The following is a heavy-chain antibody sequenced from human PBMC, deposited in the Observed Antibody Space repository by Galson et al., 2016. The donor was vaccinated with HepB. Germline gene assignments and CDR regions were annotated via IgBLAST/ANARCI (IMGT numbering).Heavy chain of an antibody. CDR1: GYTLASYA. V-gene: IGHV1-3*01. Sequence: SVKVSCKASGYTLASYAMHWVRQAPGQSLEWMGWISAGNANTKSSTRFQGRVTITRDTSARTVDMELSGLRSEDTAVYYFARGLYSSALVCWFYPWGQGTLVTGSS. CDR3: ARGLYSSALVCWFYP. J-gene: IGHJ5*02. D-gene: IGHD6-19*01. CDR2: ISAGNANT.